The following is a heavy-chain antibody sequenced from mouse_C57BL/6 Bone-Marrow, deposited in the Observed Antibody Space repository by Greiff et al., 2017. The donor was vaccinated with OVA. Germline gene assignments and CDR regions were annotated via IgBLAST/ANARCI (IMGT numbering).Heavy chain of an antibody. D-gene: IGHD1-1*01. CDR1: GFSLTSYA. V-gene: IGHV2-9-1*01. CDR2: IWTGGGT. CDR3: ARNWGDGPYYFDY. J-gene: IGHJ2*01. Sequence: QVQLQQSGPGLVAPSQSLSITCTVSGFSLTSYAISWVRQPPGKGLEWLGVIWTGGGTNYNSALKSRLSISKDNSKSQVFLKMNSLQTDDTARYYCARNWGDGPYYFDYWGQGTTLTVSS.